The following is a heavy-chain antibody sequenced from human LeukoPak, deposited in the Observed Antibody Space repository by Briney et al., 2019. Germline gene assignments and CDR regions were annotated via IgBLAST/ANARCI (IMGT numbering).Heavy chain of an antibody. Sequence: SETLSLTCAVYGGSFSVYYWNRIRQPPGKGLEWIAEINHSGNTNYNPSLKSRVTISADASKNQFSLKLRSVTAADTAVYYCARGFLLVHQDIDCWGQGTLVTVPS. CDR3: ARGFLLVHQDIDC. J-gene: IGHJ4*02. CDR2: INHSGNT. CDR1: GGSFSVYY. D-gene: IGHD2-2*01. V-gene: IGHV4-34*01.